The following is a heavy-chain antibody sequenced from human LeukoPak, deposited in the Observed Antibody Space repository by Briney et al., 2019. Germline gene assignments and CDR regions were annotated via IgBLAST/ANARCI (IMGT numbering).Heavy chain of an antibody. J-gene: IGHJ3*02. Sequence: TGGSLRLSCAASGFTFSDYYMSWIRQAPGKGLEWVSYIGSSGRTIYYADSVKGRCTISRDNSKNTLYLQMNSLRVEDTAVYYCARGLFLSGYLDAFDIWGQGTVVTVSS. CDR1: GFTFSDYY. CDR2: IGSSGRTI. D-gene: IGHD3-22*01. V-gene: IGHV3-11*01. CDR3: ARGLFLSGYLDAFDI.